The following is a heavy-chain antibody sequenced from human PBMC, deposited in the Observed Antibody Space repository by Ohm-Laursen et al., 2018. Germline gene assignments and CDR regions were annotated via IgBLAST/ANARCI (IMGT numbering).Heavy chain of an antibody. CDR1: GFTFDDYA. D-gene: IGHD2-15*01. CDR3: AKSLGRKVPSFDY. CDR2: ISWNSGSI. Sequence: SLRLSCTASGFTFDDYAMHWVRQAPGKGLEWVSGISWNSGSIGYADSVKGRFTISRDNAKNSLYLQMNSLRAEDTALYYCAKSLGRKVPSFDYWGQGTLVTVSS. J-gene: IGHJ4*02. V-gene: IGHV3-9*01.